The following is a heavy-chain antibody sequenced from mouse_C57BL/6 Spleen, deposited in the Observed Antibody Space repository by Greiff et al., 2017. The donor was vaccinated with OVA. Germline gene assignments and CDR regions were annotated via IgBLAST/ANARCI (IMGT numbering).Heavy chain of an antibody. D-gene: IGHD1-1*02. J-gene: IGHJ2*01. V-gene: IGHV1-81*01. CDR3: ARSGLVLDY. CDR1: GYAFTSYW. CDR2: IYPRSGNT. Sequence: VQLQQSGAELVKPGASVKMSCKASGYAFTSYWMNWVKQRPGQGLEWIGGIYPRSGNTNYNEKFKGKATLTADKSSSTAYMELRSLTSEDSAVYFCARSGLVLDYWGQGTTLTVSS.